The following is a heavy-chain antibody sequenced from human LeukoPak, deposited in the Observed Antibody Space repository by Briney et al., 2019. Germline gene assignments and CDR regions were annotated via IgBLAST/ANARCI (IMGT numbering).Heavy chain of an antibody. V-gene: IGHV3-23*01. CDR3: AIEGY. CDR1: GFPFSSFG. CDR2: INGGGGST. Sequence: GGSLRLSCAVSGFPFSSFGMTWVRQAPGKGLEWVSTINGGGGSTYYADSVKGRFTISRDNSKNTLYLQMNSLRADDTAVYYCAIEGYWGQGTLVTVSS. J-gene: IGHJ4*02.